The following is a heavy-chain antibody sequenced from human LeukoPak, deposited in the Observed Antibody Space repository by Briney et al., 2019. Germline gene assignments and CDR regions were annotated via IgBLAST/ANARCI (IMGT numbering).Heavy chain of an antibody. CDR2: IYTSGST. Sequence: SETLSLTCTVSGGSISSCYWSWIRQPAGKGLEWIGRIYTSGSTNYNPSLKSRVTMSVDTSKNQFSLKLSSVTAADTAVYYCASSGYDLPGFDYWGQGTLVTVSS. CDR1: GGSISSCY. CDR3: ASSGYDLPGFDY. J-gene: IGHJ4*02. V-gene: IGHV4-4*07. D-gene: IGHD5-12*01.